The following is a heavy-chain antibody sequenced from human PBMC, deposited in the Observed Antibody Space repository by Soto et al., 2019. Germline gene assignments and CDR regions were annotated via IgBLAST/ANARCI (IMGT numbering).Heavy chain of an antibody. CDR2: ISWNSGSM. J-gene: IGHJ4*02. V-gene: IGHV3-9*01. CDR3: AKDIWPFGFYVFDY. CDR1: GFTLDDYA. Sequence: GGSLRLSCVASGFTLDDYAMHWVRQVPGKGLEWVSSISWNSGSMVYGDSVKGRFTISRDNAKTSLYLQMNSLTAEDTALYYCAKDIWPFGFYVFDYWGQGALVTVSS. D-gene: IGHD3-16*01.